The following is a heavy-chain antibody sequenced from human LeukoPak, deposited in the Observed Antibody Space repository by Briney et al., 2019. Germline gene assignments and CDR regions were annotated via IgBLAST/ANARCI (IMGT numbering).Heavy chain of an antibody. Sequence: SETLSLTCTVSGGSISSYYWSWIRQPAAKGLEWIGLIYTSGSTNYNPSLKSRVTMSVDTSKNQFSLKLSSVTAADTAVYYCARTSSVADHDYWGQGTLVTVSS. D-gene: IGHD6-19*01. J-gene: IGHJ4*02. CDR3: ARTSSVADHDY. V-gene: IGHV4-4*07. CDR2: IYTSGST. CDR1: GGSISSYY.